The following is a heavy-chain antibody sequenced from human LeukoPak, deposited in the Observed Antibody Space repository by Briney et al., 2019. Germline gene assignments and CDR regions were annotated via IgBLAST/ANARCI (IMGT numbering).Heavy chain of an antibody. V-gene: IGHV3-48*04. CDR1: GFTFSSYS. CDR2: ISSSSSTI. J-gene: IGHJ4*02. D-gene: IGHD3-10*01. CDR3: ARKKTRGLDY. Sequence: GGSLRLSCVASGFTFSSYSMNWVRQAPGKGLEWVSYISSSSSTIYYADSVKGRLTISRDNAKNSLYLEMNSLRAEDTAIYYCARKKTRGLDYWGQGTLVTVSS.